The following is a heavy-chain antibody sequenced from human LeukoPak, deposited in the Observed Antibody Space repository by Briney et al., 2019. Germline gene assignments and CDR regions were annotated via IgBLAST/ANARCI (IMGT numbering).Heavy chain of an antibody. CDR3: ARDSSGYLDY. CDR1: GFTFSSYA. D-gene: IGHD6-19*01. CDR2: ISYDGSNK. Sequence: PGGSLRLSCAASGFTFSSYAMSWVRQAPGKGLEWVAVISYDGSNKYYADSVKGRFTISRDNSKNTLYLQMNSLRAEDTAVYYCARDSSGYLDYWGQGTLVTVSS. V-gene: IGHV3-30-3*01. J-gene: IGHJ4*02.